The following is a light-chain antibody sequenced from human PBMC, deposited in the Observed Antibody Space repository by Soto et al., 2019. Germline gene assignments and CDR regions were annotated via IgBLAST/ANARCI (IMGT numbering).Light chain of an antibody. CDR3: QDYGSSPQT. J-gene: IGKJ1*01. V-gene: IGKV3-20*01. CDR2: AAS. CDR1: QRISSNY. Sequence: DIVLTQSPGALSLSPGERATLSCRASQRISSNYLGWYQQKPGQAPRLLIYAASSRATGIPDRFSGSGSGTDLTLTISRLEPEDFAVYYCQDYGSSPQTFGQGTKVDI.